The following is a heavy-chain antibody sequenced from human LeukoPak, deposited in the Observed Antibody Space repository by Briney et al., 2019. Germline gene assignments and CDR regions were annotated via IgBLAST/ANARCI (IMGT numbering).Heavy chain of an antibody. CDR1: GGTFSSYA. Sequence: ASVKVSCKASGGTFSSYAISWVRQAPGQGLEWMGGIIPIFGTANYAQKFQGRVTITADESTSTAYMELSSLRSEDTAVYYCARGRGAAALYGMDVWGQGTTVTVSS. V-gene: IGHV1-69*01. J-gene: IGHJ6*02. D-gene: IGHD6-13*01. CDR3: ARGRGAAALYGMDV. CDR2: IIPIFGTA.